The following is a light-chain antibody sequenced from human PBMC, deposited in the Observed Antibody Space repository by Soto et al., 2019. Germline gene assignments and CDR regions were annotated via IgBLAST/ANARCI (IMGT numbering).Light chain of an antibody. J-gene: IGLJ2*01. Sequence: QSVLTQPASVSGSPGQSITISCTGTSSDIGDYIYVSWYQHHPGKVPKLIIYEVNNRPSGVSNRFSGSKSGTTASLTISGLQAEDEADYYCSSYSTTSTLEFGGGTKLTVL. CDR3: SSYSTTSTLE. CDR2: EVN. CDR1: SSDIGDYIY. V-gene: IGLV2-14*01.